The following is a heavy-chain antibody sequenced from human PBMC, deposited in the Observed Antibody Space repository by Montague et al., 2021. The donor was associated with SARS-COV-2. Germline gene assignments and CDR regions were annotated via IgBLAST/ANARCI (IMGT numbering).Heavy chain of an antibody. J-gene: IGHJ6*02. D-gene: IGHD5-12*01. CDR3: ARGGGRLQYSYYYGMDV. CDR2: IYYTGST. CDR1: GGSMINNY. Sequence: SETLSLTCSVSGGSMINNYWSWIRQPPGKGLKWVGYIYYTGSTDYNPSLESRATLSIDTSKNEFSLKLTSVTAADTAVYYCARGGGRLQYSYYYGMDVWGQGTTVTVSS. V-gene: IGHV4-59*01.